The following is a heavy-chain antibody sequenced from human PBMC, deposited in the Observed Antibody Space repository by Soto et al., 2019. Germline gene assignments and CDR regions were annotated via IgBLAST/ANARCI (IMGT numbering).Heavy chain of an antibody. CDR3: ARGPYCSGGSCYQYFQH. J-gene: IGHJ1*01. V-gene: IGHV3-74*01. Sequence: EVQLVESGGGLVQPGGSLRLSCAASGFTFSSYWMHWVRQAPGKGLVWVSRINSDGSSTSYADSVKGRFTISRDNAKNTLYLQMNSLRAEDTAVYYCARGPYCSGGSCYQYFQHWGQGTLVTVSS. CDR1: GFTFSSYW. CDR2: INSDGSST. D-gene: IGHD2-15*01.